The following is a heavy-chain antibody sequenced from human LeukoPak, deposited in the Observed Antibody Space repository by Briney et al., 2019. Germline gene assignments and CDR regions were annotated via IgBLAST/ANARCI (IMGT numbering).Heavy chain of an antibody. CDR1: RFTFSSYA. CDR2: ISGSGGTT. D-gene: IGHD3-22*01. Sequence: GGSPRLSCAAPRFTFSSYAMTWVRQAPGKGLEWVSGISGSGGTTYYADSVKGRFAIFRENSKNTLYLQMNTLRAEDTAIYYCANAYDSSGYFYLPRDVWGQGTRVTVPS. V-gene: IGHV3-23*01. J-gene: IGHJ3*01. CDR3: ANAYDSSGYFYLPRDV.